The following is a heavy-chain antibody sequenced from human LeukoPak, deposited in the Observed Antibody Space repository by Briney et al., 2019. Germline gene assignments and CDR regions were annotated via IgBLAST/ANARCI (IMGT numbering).Heavy chain of an antibody. CDR2: IYHSGST. CDR3: ALVSYDYVGVSFAS. V-gene: IGHV4-38-2*01. Sequence: SETLSLTXAVSDYSISSGYYWGWIRQPPGKGLEWIGSIYHSGSTYYNPALKSRVTISVDTSTNQFSLELSSVTAADTALYYCALVSYDYVGVSFASWGQGTLVTVSS. D-gene: IGHD3-16*01. CDR1: DYSISSGYY. J-gene: IGHJ5*02.